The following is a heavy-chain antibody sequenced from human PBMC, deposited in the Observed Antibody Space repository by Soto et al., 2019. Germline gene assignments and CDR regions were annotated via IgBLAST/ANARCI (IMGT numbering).Heavy chain of an antibody. CDR2: SNPTGDIS. CDR1: GYTFNTYY. J-gene: IGHJ4*02. CDR3: ARGSGWVPFDY. Sequence: QVQLVQSGADVKKPGASVRLSCKTSGYTFNTYYIHWVRQAPGQGLEWMGMSNPTGDISTYAQKFQGRVTMTRDTSTSTVYMEVSSLRFDAAAVYYCARGSGWVPFDYWGQGTLVIVSS. V-gene: IGHV1-46*02. D-gene: IGHD6-19*01.